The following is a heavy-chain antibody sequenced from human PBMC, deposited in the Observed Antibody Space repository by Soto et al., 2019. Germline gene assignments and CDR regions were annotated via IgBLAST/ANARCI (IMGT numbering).Heavy chain of an antibody. CDR2: INPNSGGT. V-gene: IGHV1-2*04. J-gene: IGHJ4*01. CDR3: AREGGYSYGARFDY. D-gene: IGHD5-18*01. CDR1: GYTFTGYY. Sequence: ASVKVSCKASGYTFTGYYMHWVRQAPGQGLEWMGWINPNSGGTNYAQKFQGWVTMTRDTSISTAYMELSRLRSDDTAVYYCAREGGYSYGARFDYWGQGTPVTVSS.